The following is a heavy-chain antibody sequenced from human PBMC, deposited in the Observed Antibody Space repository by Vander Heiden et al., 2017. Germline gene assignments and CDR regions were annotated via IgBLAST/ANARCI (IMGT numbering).Heavy chain of an antibody. D-gene: IGHD2-15*01. V-gene: IGHV4-59*01. Sequence: QVQLQESGPGLVKPSETLSLTCTVSGGSISSYYWSWIRQPPGKGLEWIGYIYYSGSTNYNPSLKSRVTISVDTSKNQFSLKLSSVTAADTAVYYCARGYCSGGSCYYRYDYWGQGTLVTVSS. CDR2: IYYSGST. J-gene: IGHJ4*02. CDR3: ARGYCSGGSCYYRYDY. CDR1: GGSISSYY.